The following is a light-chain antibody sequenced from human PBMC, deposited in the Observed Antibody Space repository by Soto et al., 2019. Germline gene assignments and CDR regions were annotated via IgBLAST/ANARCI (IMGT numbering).Light chain of an antibody. V-gene: IGKV3-15*01. Sequence: EIVLTHSPSTLSLSPGERATLSCRASQSFSSYLAWYQQKPGQAPRLLIYGVSTRATGVPARFSGSGSGTEFTLTISSLQPEDFAVYYCHQYNNWPSWTFGQGTKVDIK. J-gene: IGKJ1*01. CDR2: GVS. CDR3: HQYNNWPSWT. CDR1: QSFSSY.